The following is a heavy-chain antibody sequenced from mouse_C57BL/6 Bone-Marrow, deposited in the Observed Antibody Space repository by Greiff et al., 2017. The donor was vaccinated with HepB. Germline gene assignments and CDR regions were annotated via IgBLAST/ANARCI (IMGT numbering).Heavy chain of an antibody. V-gene: IGHV7-3*01. J-gene: IGHJ3*01. CDR3: ARYIRYSNSFAY. CDR2: IRNKANGYTT. D-gene: IGHD2-5*01. Sequence: EVKLVESGGGLVQPGGSLSLSCAASGFTFTDYYMSWVRQPPGKGLEWLGFIRNKANGYTTEYSASVKGRFTISRDNSQSILYLQVNALRAEDSATYYCARYIRYSNSFAYWGQGTLVTVSA. CDR1: GFTFTDYY.